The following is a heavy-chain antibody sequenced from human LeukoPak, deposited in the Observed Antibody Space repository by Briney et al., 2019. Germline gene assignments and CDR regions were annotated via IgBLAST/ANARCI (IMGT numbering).Heavy chain of an antibody. J-gene: IGHJ5*02. CDR2: INHSGST. D-gene: IGHD2-15*01. V-gene: IGHV4-34*01. Sequence: SETLSLTCAVYGGSFSGYYWSWIRQPPGKGLEWIGEINHSGSTNYNPSLKSRVTISADTSKYQFSLKLSSVTAADTAVYYCARGPRPGYCSGGSCYRSRWFDPWGQGTLVTVSS. CDR3: ARGPRPGYCSGGSCYRSRWFDP. CDR1: GGSFSGYY.